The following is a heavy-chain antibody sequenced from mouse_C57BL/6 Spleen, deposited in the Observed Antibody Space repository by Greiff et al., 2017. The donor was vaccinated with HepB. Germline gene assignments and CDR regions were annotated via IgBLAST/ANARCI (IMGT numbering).Heavy chain of an antibody. CDR1: GYTFTSYW. D-gene: IGHD1-1*01. CDR2: IDPSDSYT. Sequence: VQLQQPGAELVKPGASVKLSCKASGYTFTSYWMQGVKQRPGQGLEWIGEIDPSDSYTNSNQKFKGKATLTVDTSSSTAYMQLSSLTSEDSAVYYCAPYYYGSSYGFAYWCQGTLVTVSA. V-gene: IGHV1-50*01. J-gene: IGHJ3*01. CDR3: APYYYGSSYGFAY.